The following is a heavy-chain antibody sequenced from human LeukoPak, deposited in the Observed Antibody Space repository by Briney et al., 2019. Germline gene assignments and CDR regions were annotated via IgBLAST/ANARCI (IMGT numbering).Heavy chain of an antibody. J-gene: IGHJ5*02. CDR1: GGTFSSYA. Sequence: GASVKVSCKASGGTFSSYATSWVRQAPGQGLEWMGRIIPILGIANYAQKFQGRVTITADKSTSTAYMELSSLRSEDTAVYYCARVLGSYSSNWFDPWGQGTLVTVSS. V-gene: IGHV1-69*04. D-gene: IGHD1-26*01. CDR2: IIPILGIA. CDR3: ARVLGSYSSNWFDP.